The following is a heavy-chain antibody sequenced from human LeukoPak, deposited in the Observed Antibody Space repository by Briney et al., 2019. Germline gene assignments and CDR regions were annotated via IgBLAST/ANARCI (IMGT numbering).Heavy chain of an antibody. D-gene: IGHD3-10*01. Sequence: ASVKVSCKASGYTFTSYDINWVRQATGQGLEWMGWMNPNSGNTGYAQKFQGRVTITRNTSISTAYMELSSLRSEDTAVYYCARGGSGSYSYYFDYWGQGTLVTVSS. V-gene: IGHV1-8*03. CDR3: ARGGSGSYSYYFDY. CDR1: GYTFTSYD. CDR2: MNPNSGNT. J-gene: IGHJ4*02.